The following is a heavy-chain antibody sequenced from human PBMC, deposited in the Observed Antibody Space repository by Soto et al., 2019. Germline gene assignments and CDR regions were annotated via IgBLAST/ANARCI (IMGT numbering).Heavy chain of an antibody. Sequence: QVQLVESGGGVVQPGRSLRLSCAVSGFTVSTYGMLWVRQAPGKGLEWVAVISRDGGTKYYADSVKGRFTISRDNSRNTLILEMNSLRGDDMAVYYCTGEVASGYWGQGTLVTVSS. J-gene: IGHJ4*02. CDR3: TGEVASGY. CDR1: GFTVSTYG. V-gene: IGHV3-30*03. D-gene: IGHD2-8*02. CDR2: ISRDGGTK.